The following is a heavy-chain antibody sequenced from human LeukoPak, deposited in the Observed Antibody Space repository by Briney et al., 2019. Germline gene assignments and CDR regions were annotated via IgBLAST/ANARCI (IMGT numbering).Heavy chain of an antibody. CDR2: IKQDGSEK. D-gene: IGHD1-14*01. CDR3: ARLSVGKVDY. CDR1: GFTFTSPW. Sequence: GGSLRLSCAASGFTFTSPWMSWFRQAPGKGLEWVANIKQDGSEKYYVDSMKGRFTISRDNAKNSLHLQMNSLRAEDTAVYFCARLSVGKVDYWGQGTLVTVSS. J-gene: IGHJ4*02. V-gene: IGHV3-7*01.